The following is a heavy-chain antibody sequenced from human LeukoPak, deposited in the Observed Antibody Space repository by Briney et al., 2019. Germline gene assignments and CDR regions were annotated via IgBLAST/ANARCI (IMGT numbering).Heavy chain of an antibody. D-gene: IGHD3-16*01. Sequence: GGSLRLSCSASGLSFSDYDMNWFRQAPGKGLEWISSISGRSSHVYYGDSVKGRFSISRDNAMNSVFLQMNSLGVEDTALYFCGRAFPPLRTASAGDLWGQGTLVTVSS. J-gene: IGHJ4*02. CDR1: GLSFSDYD. CDR3: GRAFPPLRTASAGDL. V-gene: IGHV3-21*01. CDR2: ISGRSSHV.